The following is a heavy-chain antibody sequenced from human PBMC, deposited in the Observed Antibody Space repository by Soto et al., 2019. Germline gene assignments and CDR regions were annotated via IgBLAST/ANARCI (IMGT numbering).Heavy chain of an antibody. J-gene: IGHJ4*02. CDR1: GESFSDYY. D-gene: IGHD3-16*02. Sequence: QVQLQQWGAGLLKPSETLSLTCTVYGESFSDYYWSWIRQPPGKGLEWIGEINHSGSTNYNSSLKSRVTISVDTSKTQFSLRLSSVTAADTAVYYCARAVGMITFGGVILDYWGQGTLVTVSS. V-gene: IGHV4-34*01. CDR3: ARAVGMITFGGVILDY. CDR2: INHSGST.